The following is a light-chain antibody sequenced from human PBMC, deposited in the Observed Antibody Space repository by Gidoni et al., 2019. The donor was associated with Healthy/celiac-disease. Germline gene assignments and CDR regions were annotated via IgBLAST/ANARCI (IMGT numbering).Light chain of an antibody. CDR1: QSVSSSY. CDR2: GAS. V-gene: IGKV3-20*01. CDR3: QQYGSSPGT. Sequence: EIVLTQSTGTLSLSPGERATLSCRASQSVSSSYLAWYQQKPGQAPRLLIYGASSRATGIPDRFSGSGSGTDFTLTISRLEPEDFAVYYCQQYGSSPGTFGGGTKVKIK. J-gene: IGKJ4*01.